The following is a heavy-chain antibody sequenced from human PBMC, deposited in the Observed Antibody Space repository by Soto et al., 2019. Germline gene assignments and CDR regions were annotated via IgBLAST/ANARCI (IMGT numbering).Heavy chain of an antibody. CDR3: AMYYDSSRDISWDAFYL. Sequence: PSLTLSLTCAISGDSVSSSSAAWDLIRQSPSRGLEWLGRTYYRSKWYNDYSVSVKSRITINPDTSKKQFSLQPNSVTPEETAVYYCAMYYDSSRDISWDAFYLLGQGTMVTVSS. CDR1: GDSVSSSSAA. J-gene: IGHJ3*01. CDR2: TYYRSKWYN. V-gene: IGHV6-1*01. D-gene: IGHD3-22*01.